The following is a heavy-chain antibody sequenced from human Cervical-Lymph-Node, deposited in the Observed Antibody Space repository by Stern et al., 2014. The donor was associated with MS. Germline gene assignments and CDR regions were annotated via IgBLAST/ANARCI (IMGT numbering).Heavy chain of an antibody. J-gene: IGHJ6*02. CDR1: GFAFGGYS. V-gene: IGHV3-48*02. D-gene: IGHD2-8*02. CDR2: ISSSGRPI. CDR3: AMVVFGLDV. Sequence: EVQLVESGGGLVQPGGSLKLSCAASGFAFGGYSMNWVRQAPGPGLVWFAHISSSGRPIYIADSVKGRFTVSRDNSNNALFLQINSLRDEDTAVYYCAMVVFGLDVWGPGTTVIVSS.